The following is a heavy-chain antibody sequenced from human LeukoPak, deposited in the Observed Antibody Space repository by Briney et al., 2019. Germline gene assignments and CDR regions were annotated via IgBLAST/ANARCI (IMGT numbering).Heavy chain of an antibody. D-gene: IGHD3-22*01. V-gene: IGHV3-23*01. J-gene: IGHJ4*02. Sequence: GGSLRLSCAASGFTFNNYAMSWVRQAPGKGLEWVSGISDNVGNTYYADSVRGRFTISRDTSKDTLYLRMNSLRAEDTAIYYCASRGYYDTSGYFYPYYFDWWGQGTLVTVSS. CDR1: GFTFNNYA. CDR3: ASRGYYDTSGYFYPYYFDW. CDR2: ISDNVGNT.